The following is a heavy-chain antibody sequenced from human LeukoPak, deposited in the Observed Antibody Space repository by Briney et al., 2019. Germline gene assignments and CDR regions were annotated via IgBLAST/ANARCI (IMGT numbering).Heavy chain of an antibody. CDR1: GGSFSGYY. V-gene: IGHV4-31*11. J-gene: IGHJ4*02. Sequence: SETLSLTCAVYGGSFSGYYWSWIRQHPGKGLEWIGYIYYSGSTYYNPSLKSRVTISVDTSKNQFSLKLSSVTAADTAVYYCARVEASSHFDYWGQGTLVTVSS. CDR2: IYYSGST. CDR3: ARVEASSHFDY.